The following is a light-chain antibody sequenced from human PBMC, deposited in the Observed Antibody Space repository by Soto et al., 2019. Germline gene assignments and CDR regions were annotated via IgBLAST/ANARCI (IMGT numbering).Light chain of an antibody. CDR3: QQYNNWLIT. J-gene: IGKJ5*01. Sequence: EIVMTQSPATLSVSPGERATLSCRASQSVSSNLAWYQQKPGQAPRLLIYGASTRATGIPARFSGSGSGTEFTRTISSVQSEDFAVYYCQQYNNWLITVGQGTRLEMK. CDR2: GAS. CDR1: QSVSSN. V-gene: IGKV3-15*01.